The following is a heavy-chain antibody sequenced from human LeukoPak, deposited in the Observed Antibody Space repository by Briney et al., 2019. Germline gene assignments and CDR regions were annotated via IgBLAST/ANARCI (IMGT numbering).Heavy chain of an antibody. CDR2: IYYSGST. CDR1: GGSISSGSYY. CDR3: ARDYYGSGSSLGY. Sequence: SETLSLTCTVSGGSISSGSYYWGWIRQPPGKGLEWIGSIYYSGSTYYNPSLKSRVTISVDTSKNQFSLKLSSVTAADTAVYYCARDYYGSGSSLGYWGQGTLVTVSS. J-gene: IGHJ4*02. V-gene: IGHV4-39*07. D-gene: IGHD3-10*01.